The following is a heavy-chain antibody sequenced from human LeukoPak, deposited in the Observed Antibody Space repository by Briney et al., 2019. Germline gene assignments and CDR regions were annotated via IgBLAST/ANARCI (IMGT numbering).Heavy chain of an antibody. CDR1: GFTFSSYG. D-gene: IGHD3-9*01. CDR3: ARGWRYFDC. V-gene: IGHV3-48*04. Sequence: GGSLRLSCAASGFTFSSYGMHWVRQAPGKGLEWVSYISSSGSTRYYVDSVKGRFTISRDNAKNSLYLQMNSLRAEDTAVYYCARGWRYFDCWGQGTLVTVSS. CDR2: ISSSGSTR. J-gene: IGHJ4*02.